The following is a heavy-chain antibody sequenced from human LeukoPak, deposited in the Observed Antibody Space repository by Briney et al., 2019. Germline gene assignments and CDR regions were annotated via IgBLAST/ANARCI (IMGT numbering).Heavy chain of an antibody. J-gene: IGHJ5*02. V-gene: IGHV3-30*18. Sequence: PGRSLRLSCAASGFTFSSYGMHWVRQAPRKGLERVAVISYDGSNKYYADSVKGRFTISRDNSKNTLYLQMNSLRAEDTAVYYCAKDRDSSGLNWFDPWGQGTLVTVSS. D-gene: IGHD6-19*01. CDR3: AKDRDSSGLNWFDP. CDR1: GFTFSSYG. CDR2: ISYDGSNK.